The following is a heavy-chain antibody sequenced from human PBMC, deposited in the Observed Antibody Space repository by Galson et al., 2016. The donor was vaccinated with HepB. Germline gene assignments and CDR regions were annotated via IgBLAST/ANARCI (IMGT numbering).Heavy chain of an antibody. CDR3: ARDVQQGYYGSGTAVDY. Sequence: SLRLSCAASGFTFSSYAMHWVRQAPGKGLEWVAVLSYDGGTKFYADSVKGRFTISSDDSKNTLSLQMNSLTADDTALYYCARDVQQGYYGSGTAVDYWGQGTLVTVSS. D-gene: IGHD3-10*01. J-gene: IGHJ4*02. V-gene: IGHV3-30*04. CDR1: GFTFSSYA. CDR2: LSYDGGTK.